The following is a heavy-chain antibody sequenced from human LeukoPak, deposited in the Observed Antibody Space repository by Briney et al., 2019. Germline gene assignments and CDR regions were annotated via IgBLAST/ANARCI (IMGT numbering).Heavy chain of an antibody. CDR2: IRYDGSNK. Sequence: PGGSLRLSCAASGFTFSSYGMHWVRQAPGKGLEWVVFIRYDGSNKYYADSVKGRFTISRDNSKNTLYLQMNSLRAEDTAVYYCARDGGSAWFLDYWGQGTLVTVSS. V-gene: IGHV3-30*02. J-gene: IGHJ4*02. D-gene: IGHD6-19*01. CDR3: ARDGGSAWFLDY. CDR1: GFTFSSYG.